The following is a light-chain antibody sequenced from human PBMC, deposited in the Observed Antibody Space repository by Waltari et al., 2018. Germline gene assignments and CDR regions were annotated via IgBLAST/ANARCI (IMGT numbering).Light chain of an antibody. V-gene: IGKV3-15*01. Sequence: EIVMTQSPATLSVSPGERATLSCRASQSVSSNLAWYQQAPGRAPRLLIYGASTRATGIPARFSGSGSGTEFTLTISSLQSEDFAVYYCQQYNNWPPYTFGQGTKLEIK. CDR1: QSVSSN. J-gene: IGKJ2*01. CDR2: GAS. CDR3: QQYNNWPPYT.